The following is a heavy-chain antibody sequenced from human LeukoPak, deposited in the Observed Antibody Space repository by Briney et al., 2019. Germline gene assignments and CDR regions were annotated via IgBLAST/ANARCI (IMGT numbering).Heavy chain of an antibody. CDR3: ARGGYSYGYAGVSPHYMAI. Sequence: GGSLRLSCAASGFTFDEYGMNWVRQAPEKGLEWVSGINWNGASTNYADSVQGRFTISRDNAKNSLFLQMSSLRAEDTALYFCARGGYSYGYAGVSPHYMAIWGKGTMVTVSS. CDR1: GFTFDEYG. V-gene: IGHV3-20*04. D-gene: IGHD5-18*01. J-gene: IGHJ6*03. CDR2: INWNGAST.